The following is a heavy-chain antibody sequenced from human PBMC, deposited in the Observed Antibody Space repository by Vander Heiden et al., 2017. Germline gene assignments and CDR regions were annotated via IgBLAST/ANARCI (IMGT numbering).Heavy chain of an antibody. Sequence: EVQLLESGGGLVQPGGSLRLSCTASGFTFSSYGMSWVRQAPGKVLDWVSGISGSGDSTYYADSVKGRFTISRDNSKNTLYLQMNSLRAEDTAVYYCAKDHTSSWYYFDYWGQGTLVAVSS. D-gene: IGHD6-13*01. V-gene: IGHV3-23*01. CDR1: GFTFSSYG. J-gene: IGHJ4*02. CDR3: AKDHTSSWYYFDY. CDR2: ISGSGDST.